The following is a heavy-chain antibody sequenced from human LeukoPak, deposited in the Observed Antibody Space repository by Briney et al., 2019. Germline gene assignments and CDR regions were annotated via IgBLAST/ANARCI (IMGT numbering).Heavy chain of an antibody. Sequence: PGGSLRLSCAASGFTFSSYAMSWVRQAPGKGLEWVSAISGSGGSTHYADSVKGRFTISRDNSKNTLYLQMNSLRAEDTAVYYCAKDEYDSSGYTLPGDYWGQGTLVTVSS. V-gene: IGHV3-23*01. CDR2: ISGSGGST. J-gene: IGHJ4*02. CDR1: GFTFSSYA. D-gene: IGHD3-22*01. CDR3: AKDEYDSSGYTLPGDY.